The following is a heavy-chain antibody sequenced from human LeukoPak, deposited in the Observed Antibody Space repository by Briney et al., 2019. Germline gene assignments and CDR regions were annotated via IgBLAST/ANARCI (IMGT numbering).Heavy chain of an antibody. V-gene: IGHV4-39*01. J-gene: IGHJ4*02. Sequence: SETLSLTCTVSGGSISSSSYYWGCIRQPPGKGLEWIGSIYYSGSTYYNPSLKSRVTISVDTSKNQFSLKLSSVTAADTAVYYCARRRPSHYFDYWGQGTLVTVSS. CDR2: IYYSGST. CDR1: GGSISSSSYY. CDR3: ARRRPSHYFDY.